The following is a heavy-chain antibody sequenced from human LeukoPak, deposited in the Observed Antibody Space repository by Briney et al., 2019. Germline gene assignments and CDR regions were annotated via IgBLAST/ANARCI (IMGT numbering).Heavy chain of an antibody. CDR3: AREYYYDTSGYDY. Sequence: ASVKVSCRASGCTFATYDINWVRQATGQGLEWMGWMNPNSGNTGYAQKFQGRVTITRNTSISTAYMELSSLRSEDTAVYYCAREYYYDTSGYDYWGQGTLVTVSS. D-gene: IGHD3-22*01. CDR2: MNPNSGNT. CDR1: GCTFATYD. J-gene: IGHJ4*02. V-gene: IGHV1-8*03.